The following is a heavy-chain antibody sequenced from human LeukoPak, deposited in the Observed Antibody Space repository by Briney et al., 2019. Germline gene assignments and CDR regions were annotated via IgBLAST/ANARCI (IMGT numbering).Heavy chain of an antibody. CDR2: IYWNGDN. D-gene: IGHD3-9*01. CDR1: GFSLPTSGVG. J-gene: IGHJ4*01. V-gene: IGHV2-5*01. Sequence: ESGPTLVNPTQTRTLTCTFSGFSLPTSGVGVGWIRQPPGKALEWLAVIYWNGDNRYSPSLKSRLIITKDTSKDQVVLTMTDMDPVATDTYSCAHRVVYFDWAGHFDYSVHGAPVTVSS. CDR3: AHRVVYFDWAGHFDY.